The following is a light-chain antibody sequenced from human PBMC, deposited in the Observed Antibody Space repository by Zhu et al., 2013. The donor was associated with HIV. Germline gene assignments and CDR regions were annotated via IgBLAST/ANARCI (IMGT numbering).Light chain of an antibody. CDR2: DGF. J-gene: IGKJ5*01. CDR3: QQYGTSPPIT. V-gene: IGKV3D-20*01. CDR1: QSVPRNY. Sequence: EIVLTQSPATLSVSPGERVTLSCGASQSVPRNYLAWYQQKPGLAPRLLIYDGFTRATGVPARFSGSGSGTDFTLTISSLEPGDSAVYLCQQYGTSPPITFGQGTRLEIK.